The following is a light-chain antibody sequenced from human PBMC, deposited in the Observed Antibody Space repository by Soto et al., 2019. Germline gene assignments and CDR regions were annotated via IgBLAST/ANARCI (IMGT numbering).Light chain of an antibody. Sequence: DIQMTQSPSSVSASVGDRVTITCRASQDIGTWLAWYQQKPGKAPKLLIYLASSLQSGVPSRFSGAGSGTDFTLTITSLQPEDFAAYFCQQANHFPFTFGQGTRLEI. CDR1: QDIGTW. CDR2: LAS. J-gene: IGKJ5*01. V-gene: IGKV1-12*02. CDR3: QQANHFPFT.